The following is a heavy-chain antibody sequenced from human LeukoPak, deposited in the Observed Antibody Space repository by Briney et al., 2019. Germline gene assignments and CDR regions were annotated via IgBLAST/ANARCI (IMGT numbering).Heavy chain of an antibody. V-gene: IGHV1-18*01. D-gene: IGHD3-22*01. J-gene: IGHJ5*02. Sequence: ASVKCSCKASGYTFTSYGISWVRQAPGQGLEWMGWISAYNGNTNYAQKFQGRVTMTTDTSTSTAYMELRSLRSDDAAVYYCASSYYYESSGYYRYWFDPWGQGTLVTVSS. CDR1: GYTFTSYG. CDR3: ASSYYYESSGYYRYWFDP. CDR2: ISAYNGNT.